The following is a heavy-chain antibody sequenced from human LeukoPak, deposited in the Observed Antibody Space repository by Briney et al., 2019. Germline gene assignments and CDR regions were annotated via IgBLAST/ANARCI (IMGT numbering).Heavy chain of an antibody. V-gene: IGHV1-69*13. CDR2: IIPIFGTA. J-gene: IGHJ6*02. CDR1: GGTFSSYA. Sequence: SVKVSCKASGGTFSSYAISWVRQAPGQGLEWMGGIIPIFGTANYAQKFQGRDTITADESTSTAYMELSSLRSEDTAVYYCARGIVVVPAAIPDYYYGMDVWGQGTTVTVSS. D-gene: IGHD2-2*02. CDR3: ARGIVVVPAAIPDYYYGMDV.